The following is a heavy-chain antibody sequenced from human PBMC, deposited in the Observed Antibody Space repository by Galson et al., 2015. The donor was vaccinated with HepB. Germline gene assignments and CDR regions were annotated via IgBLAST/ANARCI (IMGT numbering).Heavy chain of an antibody. J-gene: IGHJ5*02. D-gene: IGHD3-3*01. CDR2: IRNKAKSYTT. V-gene: IGHV3-72*01. CDR1: ELNFSDQY. Sequence: SLRLSCAASELNFSDQYMDWVRQAPGKGLEWVGRIRNKAKSYTTEYVASVRGRFTISRDDSQNSLYLQMNSLKTEDTAVYYCAKAGTAPRNRENYDFWREWLNWFDPWGQGTLVTVSS. CDR3: AKAGTAPRNRENYDFWREWLNWFDP.